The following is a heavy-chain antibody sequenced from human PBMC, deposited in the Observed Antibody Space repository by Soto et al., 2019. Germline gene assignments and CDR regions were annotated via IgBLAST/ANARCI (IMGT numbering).Heavy chain of an antibody. CDR2: TYYRSTWYN. J-gene: IGHJ4*02. CDR1: GDSVSSNSAA. Sequence: SQTLSLTCAISGDSVSSNSAAWNWIRQSPSRGLEWLGRTYYRSTWYNDYAVSVKSRITSNPETSKNQFSQQLNSVTPEDTAVYYCARDLWESTPHCFDYWGQGTLVTVSS. V-gene: IGHV6-1*01. CDR3: ARDLWESTPHCFDY. D-gene: IGHD1-26*01.